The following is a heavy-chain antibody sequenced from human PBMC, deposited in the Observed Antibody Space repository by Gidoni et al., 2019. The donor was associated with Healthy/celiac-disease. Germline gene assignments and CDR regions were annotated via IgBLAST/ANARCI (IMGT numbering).Heavy chain of an antibody. D-gene: IGHD4-4*01. Sequence: QVQLVQSGAVVMKPGSPVQVSCKASVGTFSSYTISWVRQAPGQGLEWMGRIIPILGIANYAQKFQGRVTITADKSTSTAYMELSSVRSEDTAVYYCARDPATVTTGNWFDPWGQGTLVTVSS. CDR1: VGTFSSYT. CDR3: ARDPATVTTGNWFDP. CDR2: IIPILGIA. J-gene: IGHJ5*02. V-gene: IGHV1-69*08.